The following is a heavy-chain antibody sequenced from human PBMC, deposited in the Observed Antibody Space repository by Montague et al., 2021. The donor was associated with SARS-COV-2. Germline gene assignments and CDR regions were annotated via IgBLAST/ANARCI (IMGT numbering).Heavy chain of an antibody. D-gene: IGHD2-15*01. CDR2: ISHGGGT. J-gene: IGHJ6*02. V-gene: IGHV4-34*01. CDR1: GGSFSSY. Sequence: SQTQSLTYDVYGGSFSSYWSWIRQPPGRGLEWVGQISHGGGTNYNPSLKSRVTISVDTSKNQVSLKLSSVTAAGTAVYYCASHCGGGRCYFGMDVWGQGTTVTVSS. CDR3: ASHCGGGRCYFGMDV.